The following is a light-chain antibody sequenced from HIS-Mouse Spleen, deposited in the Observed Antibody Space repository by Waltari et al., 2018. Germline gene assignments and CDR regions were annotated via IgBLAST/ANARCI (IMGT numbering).Light chain of an antibody. J-gene: IGLJ1*01. CDR2: RNN. CDR1: SPNIGSNY. Sequence: QSVLTQPPSASGTPGQRVTISCSGSSPNIGSNYVYWYQQPPGTAPKLLLYRNNQRPSGVPDRFSGSKSGTSASLAISGLRSEDEADYYCAAWDDSLSGYVFGTGTKVTVL. CDR3: AAWDDSLSGYV. V-gene: IGLV1-47*01.